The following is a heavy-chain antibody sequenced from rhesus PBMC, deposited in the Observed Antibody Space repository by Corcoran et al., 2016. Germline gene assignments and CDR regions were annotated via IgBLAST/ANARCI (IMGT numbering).Heavy chain of an antibody. J-gene: IGHJ4*01. CDR2: IYGSSTST. V-gene: IGHV4S10*01. CDR3: ARDEYCSSTYCSSSFDY. Sequence: QVQLQESGPGVVKPSETLSLPCAVSGGSISDSYRWRWIRQPPGKGLEWIGYIYGSSTSTNYNPSLKSRVTISTDPSKNQFSLKRSSVTAADTAVYYCARDEYCSSTYCSSSFDYWGQGVLVTVSS. CDR1: GGSISDSYR. D-gene: IGHD2-15*01.